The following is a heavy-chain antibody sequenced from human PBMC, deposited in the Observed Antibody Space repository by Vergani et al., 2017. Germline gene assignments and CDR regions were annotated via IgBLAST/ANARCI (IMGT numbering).Heavy chain of an antibody. CDR3: ARALHGMGYWRSTSCDTWFDP. V-gene: IGHV4-30-4*08. Sequence: QVQLQESGPGLVKPSQTLSLTCTVSGGSISSGDYYWSWIRQPPGKGLEWMGYIYYSGSTYYNPSLKSRVTISVDTSKNQFSLKLSSVTAADTAVYYCARALHGMGYWRSTSCDTWFDPWGQGTLVTVSS. CDR2: IYYSGST. D-gene: IGHD2-2*01. J-gene: IGHJ5*02. CDR1: GGSISSGDYY.